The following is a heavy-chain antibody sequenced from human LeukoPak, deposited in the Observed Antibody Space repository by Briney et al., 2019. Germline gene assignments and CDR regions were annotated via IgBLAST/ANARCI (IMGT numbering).Heavy chain of an antibody. D-gene: IGHD6-19*01. V-gene: IGHV3-21*04. J-gene: IGHJ4*02. CDR1: GFTFSSYT. CDR2: ISSSSSDT. Sequence: PGGSLRLSCTASGFTFSSYTMNWVRQAPGKGLEWVSLISSSSSDTYYADSVKGRFTISRDNSKNTLYLQMNSLRADDTAVYYCAKRRWLGGIGVADPFDYWGQGTLVTVSS. CDR3: AKRRWLGGIGVADPFDY.